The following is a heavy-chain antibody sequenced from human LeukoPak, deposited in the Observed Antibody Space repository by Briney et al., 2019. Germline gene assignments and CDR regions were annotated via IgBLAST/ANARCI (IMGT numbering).Heavy chain of an antibody. J-gene: IGHJ4*02. Sequence: PGGSLRLSCAASGFTSSSYEMNWVRQAPGKGLEWVSSISSSSSYIYYADSVKGRFTISRDNAKNSLYLQMNSLRAEDTAVYYCARVTGGTTLDYWGQGTLVTVSS. D-gene: IGHD2-8*02. CDR3: ARVTGGTTLDY. CDR1: GFTSSSYE. CDR2: ISSSSSYI. V-gene: IGHV3-21*01.